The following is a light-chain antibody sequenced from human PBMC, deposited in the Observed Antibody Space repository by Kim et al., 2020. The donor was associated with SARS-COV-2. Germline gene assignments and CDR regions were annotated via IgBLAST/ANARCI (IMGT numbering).Light chain of an antibody. V-gene: IGKV1-5*03. CDR2: KAS. CDR1: PKITNS. CDR3: QQYNTYLT. Sequence: ASWGDRAAIPCRTSPKITNSLAWYQQKPGKAPNLLFYKASTLQSGVPSRFSGRGSGTEFTLTFSTLQPGDFATYYCQQYNTYLTFGQRTKVDIK. J-gene: IGKJ1*01.